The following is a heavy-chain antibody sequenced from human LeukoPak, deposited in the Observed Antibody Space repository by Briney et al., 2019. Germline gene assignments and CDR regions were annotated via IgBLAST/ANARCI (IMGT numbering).Heavy chain of an antibody. CDR2: IKHDGSEE. V-gene: IGHV3-7*01. CDR1: GFTFSFHW. CDR3: ARAAGYYFDY. J-gene: IGHJ4*02. Sequence: GGSLRLSCAASGFTFSFHWMHWVRQAPGEGLEWVANIKHDGSEEYYVDSVKGRFTISRDNAKKSLYLQMNGLRAEDTAVYYCARAAGYYFDYWGQGSLVTVSS.